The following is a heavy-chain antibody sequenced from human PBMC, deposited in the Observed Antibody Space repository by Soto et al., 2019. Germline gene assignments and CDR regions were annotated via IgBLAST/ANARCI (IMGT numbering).Heavy chain of an antibody. V-gene: IGHV4-31*03. CDR1: GGSISSGGYY. CDR3: ARGKGRFLEWLLSPSGYGMDV. D-gene: IGHD3-3*01. J-gene: IGHJ6*02. Sequence: SETLSFTCTVSGGSISSGGYYWSWIRQHPGKGLEWIGYIYYSGSTYYNPSLKSRVTISVDTSKNQFSLKLSSVTAADTAVYYCARGKGRFLEWLLSPSGYGMDVWGQGTTVTVSS. CDR2: IYYSGST.